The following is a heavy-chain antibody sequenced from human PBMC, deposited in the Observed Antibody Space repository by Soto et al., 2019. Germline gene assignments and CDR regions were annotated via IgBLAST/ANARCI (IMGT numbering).Heavy chain of an antibody. CDR2: IYHSGST. V-gene: IGHV4-30-2*01. CDR3: ARGAVVNFDS. D-gene: IGHD3-22*01. J-gene: IGHJ4*02. CDR1: GGSISSGDYY. Sequence: SETLSLTCTVSGGSISSGDYYWTWIRQPPGKGLEWIGYIYHSGSTYYNPSLKSRVTISVDRSKNQFSLKLTSVTAADTAVYYCARGAVVNFDSLGQGNLVTGSS.